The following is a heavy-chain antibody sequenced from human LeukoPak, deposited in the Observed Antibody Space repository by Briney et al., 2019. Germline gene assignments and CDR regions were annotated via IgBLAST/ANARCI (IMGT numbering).Heavy chain of an antibody. V-gene: IGHV3-48*01. CDR1: GFTFSSYR. D-gene: IGHD3-10*01. CDR3: ASGVSGSYYPNY. CDR2: ISSSSSTI. Sequence: PGGSLRLSCAASGFTFSSYRMNWVRQAPGEGLEWGSYISSSSSTIYYADSVKGRFTISRDNAKNPLYLPMNSLRAEDTAVSYCASGVSGSYYPNYWGQGTLVTVSS. J-gene: IGHJ4*02.